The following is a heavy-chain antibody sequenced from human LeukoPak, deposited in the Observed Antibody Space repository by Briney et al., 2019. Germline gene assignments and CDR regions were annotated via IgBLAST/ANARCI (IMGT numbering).Heavy chain of an antibody. CDR3: ARDKVIASAGTPNWFDP. CDR1: GYTFTSYD. J-gene: IGHJ5*02. V-gene: IGHV1-18*01. CDR2: ISAYDGNT. D-gene: IGHD6-13*01. Sequence: ASVKVSCKASGYTFTSYDINWVRQAPGQGLEWVGWISAYDGNTNYAQRFQDRVTMTTDTSTTTAYMELRSLRSDDTAVYYCARDKVIASAGTPNWFDPWGQGTLVTVSS.